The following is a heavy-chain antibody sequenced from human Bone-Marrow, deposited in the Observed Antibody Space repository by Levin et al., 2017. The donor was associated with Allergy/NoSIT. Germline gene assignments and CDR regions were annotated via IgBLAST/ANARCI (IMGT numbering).Heavy chain of an antibody. V-gene: IGHV3-23*01. Sequence: LSLTCAASGFTFRSYAMSWVRPAPGKGLEWVSGISGSDGSTYYADSVKGRFTISRDNSKNTLDLQMNSLRAEDTAVYYCAKRQAGNFGGFVYWGQGSLVTVSS. CDR1: GFTFRSYA. D-gene: IGHD4-23*01. CDR2: ISGSDGST. J-gene: IGHJ4*02. CDR3: AKRQAGNFGGFVY.